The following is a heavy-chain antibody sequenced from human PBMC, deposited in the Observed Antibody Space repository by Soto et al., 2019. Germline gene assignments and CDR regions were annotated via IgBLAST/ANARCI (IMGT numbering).Heavy chain of an antibody. Sequence: QVQLVESGGGVVQPGRSLRLSCAASGFTFSSYGMHWVRQAPGKGLEWVAVIWYDGSNKYYADSVKGRFTISRDNSKNTLYVQMNSLRGEDTAVYYCARDGAVFLGLDSVVVPAAPGMDVWGQGTTVTVSS. CDR2: IWYDGSNK. CDR3: ARDGAVFLGLDSVVVPAAPGMDV. V-gene: IGHV3-33*01. CDR1: GFTFSSYG. D-gene: IGHD2-2*01. J-gene: IGHJ6*02.